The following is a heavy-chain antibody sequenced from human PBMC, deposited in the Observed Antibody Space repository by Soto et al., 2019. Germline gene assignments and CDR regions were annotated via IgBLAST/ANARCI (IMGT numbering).Heavy chain of an antibody. V-gene: IGHV3-66*01. CDR1: AFTVSNKY. D-gene: IGHD3-3*01. CDR3: ARGYDPFDQ. J-gene: IGHJ5*02. CDR2: IYSGGGT. Sequence: PGVPLRLSCGASAFTVSNKYMSWVRQAPGKGLESVALIYSGGGTYYEDSVKGRFTISRDNSKNALYLQMNRLRADDTAVYYCARGYDPFDQWGQGTLVTVSS.